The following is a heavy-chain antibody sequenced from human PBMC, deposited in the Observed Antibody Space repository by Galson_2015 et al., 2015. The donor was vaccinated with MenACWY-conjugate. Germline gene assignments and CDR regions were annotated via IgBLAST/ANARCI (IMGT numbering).Heavy chain of an antibody. CDR3: AKGANYYDSSGKRYDAFDI. CDR1: GFTFSKCV. CDR2: ISGSGGDI. J-gene: IGHJ3*02. D-gene: IGHD3-22*01. Sequence: SLRLSCAASGFTFSKCVMSWVRQAPGKGLEWVSGISGSGGDIDYADSVKGRFTISRDNSKNTVYLQMNSLRAEGTAVYHCAKGANYYDSSGKRYDAFDIWGQGTMVTVSS. V-gene: IGHV3-23*01.